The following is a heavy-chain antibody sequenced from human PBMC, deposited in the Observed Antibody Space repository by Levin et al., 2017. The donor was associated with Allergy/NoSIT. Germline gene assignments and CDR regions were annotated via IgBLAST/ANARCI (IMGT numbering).Heavy chain of an antibody. D-gene: IGHD3-10*01. CDR1: GYTFTSYG. J-gene: IGHJ6*02. V-gene: IGHV1-18*01. CDR3: ARNSKDGSGSYQYYYGMDV. CDR2: ISAYNGNT. Sequence: GASVKVSCKASGYTFTSYGISWVRQAPGQGLEWMGWISAYNGNTNYAQKLQGRVTMTTDTSTSTAYMELRSLRSDDTAVYYCARNSKDGSGSYQYYYGMDVWGQGTTVTVSS.